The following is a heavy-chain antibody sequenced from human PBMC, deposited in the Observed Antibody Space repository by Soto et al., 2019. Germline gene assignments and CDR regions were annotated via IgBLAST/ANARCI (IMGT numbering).Heavy chain of an antibody. CDR1: GASLGGFH. J-gene: IGHJ3*02. CDR2: LIHGGST. V-gene: IGHV4-34*12. Sequence: QVRLEQWGAGLLKPSETLSLTCAIYGASLGGFHWTWLRQAPGKGLEWIGELIHGGSTNYNPSLKGRVSFSLDTSKNQFSLHLTSVTAADTAVYYCARSPLGYDYVRQTWREVGDSFDIWGRGTLVTVSS. CDR3: ARSPLGYDYVRQTWREVGDSFDI. D-gene: IGHD3-16*01.